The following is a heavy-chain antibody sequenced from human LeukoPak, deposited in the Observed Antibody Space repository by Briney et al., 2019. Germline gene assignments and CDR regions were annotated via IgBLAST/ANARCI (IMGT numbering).Heavy chain of an antibody. J-gene: IGHJ5*02. Sequence: PGGSLRLSCAASGFTVSSNYMSWVRQAPGKGLEWVSVIYSGGSTYYADSVKGRFTISRDNAKNSLYLQMNSLRAEDTAVYYCARDLALERRFDNWFDPWGQGTLVTVSS. CDR3: ARDLALERRFDNWFDP. CDR1: GFTVSSNY. CDR2: IYSGGST. V-gene: IGHV3-53*01. D-gene: IGHD1-1*01.